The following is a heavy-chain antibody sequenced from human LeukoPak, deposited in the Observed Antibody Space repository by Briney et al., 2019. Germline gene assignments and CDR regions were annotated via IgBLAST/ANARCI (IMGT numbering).Heavy chain of an antibody. D-gene: IGHD3-22*01. CDR3: ARELVGGSGYYYIPFDY. J-gene: IGHJ4*02. CDR1: GYTFTSYY. V-gene: IGHV1-46*01. Sequence: ASGKVSCKASGYTFTSYYMHWVRQAPGQGLEWMGIINPSGGSTSYAQKFQGRVTMTRDTSTSTVYMELSSLRSEDTAVYYCARELVGGSGYYYIPFDYWGQGTLVTVSS. CDR2: INPSGGST.